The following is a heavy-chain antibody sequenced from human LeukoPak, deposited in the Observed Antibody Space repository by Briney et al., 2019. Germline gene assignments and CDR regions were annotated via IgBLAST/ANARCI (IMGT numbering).Heavy chain of an antibody. Sequence: GGSLRLSCAASGFAFSSYAMSWVRQAPGKGLEWVSAISGSGGSTYYADSVKGRFTISRDNSKNTLYLQMNSLRAEDTAVYYCAKVLTPTKNYFDYWGQGTLVTVSS. V-gene: IGHV3-23*01. CDR2: ISGSGGST. CDR3: AKVLTPTKNYFDY. D-gene: IGHD2-8*01. CDR1: GFAFSSYA. J-gene: IGHJ4*02.